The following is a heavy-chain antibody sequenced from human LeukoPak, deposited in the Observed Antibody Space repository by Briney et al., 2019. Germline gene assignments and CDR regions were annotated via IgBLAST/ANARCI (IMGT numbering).Heavy chain of an antibody. CDR1: GFTFSDYL. CDR2: VKSDGSNT. V-gene: IGHV3-74*01. CDR3: VRDGRKFNFDY. Sequence: PGGSLRLSCAASGFTFSDYLMHWVRQVPGKGLVWVSYVKSDGSNTNYADSVKGRFTVSRDNAKNTLYLQMNSLRAEDTAVYYCVRDGRKFNFDYWGQGTLVTLSS. D-gene: IGHD2-15*01. J-gene: IGHJ4*02.